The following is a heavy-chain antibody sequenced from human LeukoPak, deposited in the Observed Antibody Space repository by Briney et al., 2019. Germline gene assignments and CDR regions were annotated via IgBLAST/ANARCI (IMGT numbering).Heavy chain of an antibody. D-gene: IGHD3-9*01. J-gene: IGHJ4*02. Sequence: SETLSLTCAVYGGSFSGYYWSWIRQPPGKGLGWIGEINHSGSTSYNPSLKSRVTISVDTSKNQFSLKLSSVTAADTAVYYCARAYYDILTGYLYYFDYWGQGTLVTVSS. CDR1: GGSFSGYY. V-gene: IGHV4-34*01. CDR2: INHSGST. CDR3: ARAYYDILTGYLYYFDY.